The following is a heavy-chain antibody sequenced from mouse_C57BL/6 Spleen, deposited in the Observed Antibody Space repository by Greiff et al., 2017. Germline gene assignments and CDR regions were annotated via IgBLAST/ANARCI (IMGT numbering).Heavy chain of an antibody. V-gene: IGHV1-81*01. Sequence: VQLVESGAELARPGASVKLSCKASGYTFTSYGISWVKQRPGQGLEWIGEIYPRSGNTYYTEKFKGKATLTADQSSSTAYMELRSLTSEDSAVDYCSRNGNYDDWGQGTTLTVSS. CDR1: GYTFTSYG. CDR2: IYPRSGNT. D-gene: IGHD2-1*01. J-gene: IGHJ2*01. CDR3: SRNGNYDD.